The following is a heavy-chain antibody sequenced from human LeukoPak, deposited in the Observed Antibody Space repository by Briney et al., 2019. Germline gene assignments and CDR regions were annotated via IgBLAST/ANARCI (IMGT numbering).Heavy chain of an antibody. D-gene: IGHD6-6*01. Sequence: PSETLSLTCTVSGGSISSSSYYWGWIRQPPGKGLEWIGSIYYSGSTYYNPSLKGRVTISVDTSKNQFSLKLSSVTAADTAVYYCAREGAIAARISTFDPWGQGTLVTVSS. CDR3: AREGAIAARISTFDP. V-gene: IGHV4-39*07. J-gene: IGHJ5*02. CDR2: IYYSGST. CDR1: GGSISSSSYY.